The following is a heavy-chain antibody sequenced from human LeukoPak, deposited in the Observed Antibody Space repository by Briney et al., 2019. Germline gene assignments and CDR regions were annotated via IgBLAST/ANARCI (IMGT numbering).Heavy chain of an antibody. CDR1: GYTFTGYY. Sequence: ASVKVSCKASGYTFTGYYMHWVRQAPGQGLEWMGWINHNSGGTNYAQKFQGRVTMTRDTSISTAYMELSRLRSDDTAVYYCARGRIGGFDYGDSYYYYGMDVWGQGTTVTVSS. J-gene: IGHJ6*02. CDR3: ARGRIGGFDYGDSYYYYGMDV. CDR2: INHNSGGT. V-gene: IGHV1-2*02. D-gene: IGHD4-17*01.